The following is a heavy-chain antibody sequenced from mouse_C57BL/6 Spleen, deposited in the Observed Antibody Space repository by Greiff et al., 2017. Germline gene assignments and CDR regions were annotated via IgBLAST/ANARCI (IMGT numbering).Heavy chain of an antibody. D-gene: IGHD2-12*01. V-gene: IGHV5-4*01. CDR2: ISDGGSYT. Sequence: EVKVVESGGGLVKPGGSLKLSCAASGFTFSSYAMSWVRQTPEKRLEWVATISDGGSYTYYPDKVKGRFTISRDNAKNNLYLQMSHLKSEDTAMYYCAREFDSDYFDYWGQGTTLTVSS. CDR3: AREFDSDYFDY. J-gene: IGHJ2*01. CDR1: GFTFSSYA.